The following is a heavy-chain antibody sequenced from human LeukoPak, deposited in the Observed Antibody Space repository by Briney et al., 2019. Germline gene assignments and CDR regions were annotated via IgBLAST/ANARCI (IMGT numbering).Heavy chain of an antibody. CDR2: ISPYNGNK. D-gene: IGHD3-10*01. CDR1: GYTFISYG. V-gene: IGHV1-18*01. CDR3: ARDSWTMVRGVRIDY. J-gene: IGHJ4*02. Sequence: ASVKVSCKAYGYTFISYGISWVRQAPGEGLEWMGWISPYNGNKKYAQKLQGRVTMTTDTSTSTAYMELMSLRPDDTAVYYCARDSWTMVRGVRIDYWGQGTLVTVSS.